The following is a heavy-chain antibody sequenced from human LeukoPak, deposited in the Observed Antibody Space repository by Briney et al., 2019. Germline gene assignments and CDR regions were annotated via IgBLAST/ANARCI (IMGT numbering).Heavy chain of an antibody. D-gene: IGHD4-23*01. J-gene: IGHJ4*02. CDR3: AREPRYYGGNSILSSR. Sequence: ASVKVSCKASGYTFTSYGISWVRQAPGQGLEWMGWISAYNGNTNYAQKLQGRVTMTTDTSTSTAYMELRSLRSDDTAVYYCAREPRYYGGNSILSSRWGQGTLVTVSS. V-gene: IGHV1-18*01. CDR2: ISAYNGNT. CDR1: GYTFTSYG.